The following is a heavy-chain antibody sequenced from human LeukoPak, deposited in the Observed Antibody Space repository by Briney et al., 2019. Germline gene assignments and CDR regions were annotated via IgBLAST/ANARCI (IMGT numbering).Heavy chain of an antibody. D-gene: IGHD3-9*01. CDR1: GGSFSGYY. CDR2: INHSGST. J-gene: IGHJ5*02. Sequence: SETLSLTCAVYGGSFSGYYWSWIRQPPGKGLEWIGEINHSGSTNYNPSLKGRVTISVDTSKNQFSLKLSSVTAADTAVYYCARPSKRLRYFDWLFRGYWFDPWGQGTLVTVSS. CDR3: ARPSKRLRYFDWLFRGYWFDP. V-gene: IGHV4-34*01.